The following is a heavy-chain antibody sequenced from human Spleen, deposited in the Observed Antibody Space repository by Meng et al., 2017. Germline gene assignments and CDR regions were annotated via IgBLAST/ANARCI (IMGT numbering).Heavy chain of an antibody. CDR3: ARDFRFYNSGNYQDAFDI. CDR1: GFTFSTYN. D-gene: IGHD3-10*01. CDR2: ITSGSAYI. V-gene: IGHV3-21*01. J-gene: IGHJ3*02. Sequence: GESLKISCAASGFTFSTYNMNWVRQAPGKGLEWVSSITSGSAYIFYTDSVKGRFTISRDNAKNSLYLQMNSLRTEDTALYYCARDFRFYNSGNYQDAFDIWGQGTVVTVSS.